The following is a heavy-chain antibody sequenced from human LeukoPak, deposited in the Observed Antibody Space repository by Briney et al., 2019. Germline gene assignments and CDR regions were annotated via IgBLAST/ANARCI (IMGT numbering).Heavy chain of an antibody. CDR1: GFTFSSYS. CDR2: ISSSSSYI. CDR3: SRYGKITIAVAPHPSDY. D-gene: IGHD6-19*01. Sequence: GGSLRLSCAASGFTFSSYSMNWVRQAPGKGLEWVSSISSSSSYIYYADSVKGRFTISRDNAKNSLYLQMNSLRAEDTAVYYCSRYGKITIAVAPHPSDYWGQGTLVTVSS. J-gene: IGHJ4*02. V-gene: IGHV3-21*01.